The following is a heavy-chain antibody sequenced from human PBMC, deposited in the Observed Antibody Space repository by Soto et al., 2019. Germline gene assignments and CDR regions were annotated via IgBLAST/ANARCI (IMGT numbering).Heavy chain of an antibody. CDR1: GFPLSNYA. V-gene: IGHV3-30*04. J-gene: IGHJ3*02. D-gene: IGHD5-12*01. Sequence: QVQLVESGGGVVQPGTSLRLSCAASGFPLSNYAMHWVRQAPGKGLEWVAVITNDGRNKQYADSVEGRFTVTRDSSKNTLYLQMNSLSAEDTVVYYCARDVDIIVGGTYYDVFDIWGQGTTVTVS. CDR3: ARDVDIIVGGTYYDVFDI. CDR2: ITNDGRNK.